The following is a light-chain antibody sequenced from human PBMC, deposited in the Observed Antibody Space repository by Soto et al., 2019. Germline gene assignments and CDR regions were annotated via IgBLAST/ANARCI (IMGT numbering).Light chain of an antibody. CDR2: GAS. CDR3: QQYGSSPPYT. J-gene: IGKJ2*01. Sequence: EIALTQSPGTLSLSPGERATLSCRASQSISSSSLAWYQQKPGQAPRLLISGASSRATGIPDRFGGSGSGTDFTLTISRLEPEVFAVYYCQQYGSSPPYTFGQGTKVEIK. V-gene: IGKV3-20*01. CDR1: QSISSSS.